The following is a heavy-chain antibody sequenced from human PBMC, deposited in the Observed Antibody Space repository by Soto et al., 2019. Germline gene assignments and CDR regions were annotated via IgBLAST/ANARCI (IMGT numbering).Heavy chain of an antibody. J-gene: IGHJ5*02. Sequence: GGSLRLSGMAPGFTFNIYGMFCVRQGPGTGLEWVPGIWYDGSYRYYVDSVKGRFTVSRDNSKNTVDLEMNNLRGEDTAVYYCARISGSGHLGWFDPWGQGSLVTVSS. D-gene: IGHD3-10*01. CDR1: GFTFNIYG. V-gene: IGHV3-33*08. CDR3: ARISGSGHLGWFDP. CDR2: IWYDGSYR.